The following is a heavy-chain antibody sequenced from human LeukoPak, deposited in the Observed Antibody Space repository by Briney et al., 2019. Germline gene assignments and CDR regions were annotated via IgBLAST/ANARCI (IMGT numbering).Heavy chain of an antibody. J-gene: IGHJ4*02. Sequence: GGSLRLSCAASGFTFSSYWMSWVRQAPGKGLEWVANIKQDGSQKNYVDSLKGRFTISRDNAKNSLYLQMNSLRAEDTAVYYCAREDSVAATDYWGQGTLVTVSS. CDR3: AREDSVAATDY. V-gene: IGHV3-7*01. CDR1: GFTFSSYW. D-gene: IGHD6-19*01. CDR2: IKQDGSQK.